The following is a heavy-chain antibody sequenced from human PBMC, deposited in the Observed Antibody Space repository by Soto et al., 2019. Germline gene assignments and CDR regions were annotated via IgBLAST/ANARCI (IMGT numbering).Heavy chain of an antibody. CDR1: GFTFSSYA. J-gene: IGHJ4*02. Sequence: GGSLRLSCAASGFTFSSYAMSWVRQAPGKGLEWVSAISGSGGSTYYADSVKGRFTISRDNSKNTLYLQMNSLRAEDTAVYYCAFGGWVNPYPHRPSSVGAGYFDYWGQGTLVTVSS. D-gene: IGHD3-10*01. V-gene: IGHV3-23*01. CDR3: AFGGWVNPYPHRPSSVGAGYFDY. CDR2: ISGSGGST.